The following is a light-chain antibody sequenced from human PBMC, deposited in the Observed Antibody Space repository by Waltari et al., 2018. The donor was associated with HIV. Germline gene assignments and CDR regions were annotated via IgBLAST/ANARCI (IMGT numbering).Light chain of an antibody. CDR1: KLGDTY. CDR2: QDV. V-gene: IGLV3-1*01. Sequence: SYDLTQPPSVSVSPGQTAAIPCSGRKLGDTYTYWYQRKAGQAPVLLIYQDVRRPSGISERFSGSGSGDTATLAIYGAQAGDEADYFCQAWASDTAVFGGGTTLTVL. CDR3: QAWASDTAV. J-gene: IGLJ2*01.